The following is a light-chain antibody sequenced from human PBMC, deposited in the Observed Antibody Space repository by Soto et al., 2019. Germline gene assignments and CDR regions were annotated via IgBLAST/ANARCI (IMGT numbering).Light chain of an antibody. CDR1: QAISDS. CDR2: AAS. V-gene: IGKV1-9*01. J-gene: IGKJ2*01. CDR3: QQFKSYPYT. Sequence: IQLTQSPSSLSASVGDRVTITCRASQAISDSLVWYQQNPGQAPNLLIYAASTLQSGVPSRFSGSGSGTDFTLTISSLHPADFATYYCQQFKSYPYTFGQGTKLEI.